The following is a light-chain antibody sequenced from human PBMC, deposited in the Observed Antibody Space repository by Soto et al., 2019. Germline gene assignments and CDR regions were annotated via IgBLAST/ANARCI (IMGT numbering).Light chain of an antibody. Sequence: DIQLTQSPPFLSASVGDRVTITCRASQGISSYLAWYQQTPGKAPKLLIYASSTLQSGVPSRFSGSGYGTEFTLTISSLQPEDFATYYCQQLNTFPVTFGQGTRLDI. V-gene: IGKV1-9*01. J-gene: IGKJ5*01. CDR3: QQLNTFPVT. CDR1: QGISSY. CDR2: ASS.